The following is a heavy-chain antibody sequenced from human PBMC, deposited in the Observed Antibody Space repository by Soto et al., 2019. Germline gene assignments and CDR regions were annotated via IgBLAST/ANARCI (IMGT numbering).Heavy chain of an antibody. CDR2: IRSKAYGGTT. J-gene: IGHJ6*02. CDR3: TRDREGITIFGVVYYYYGMDV. CDR1: GFTFGDYA. V-gene: IGHV3-49*03. D-gene: IGHD3-3*01. Sequence: PGGSLRLSCTASGFTFGDYAMSWFRQAPGKGLEWVGFIRSKAYGGTTEYAASVKGRFTISRDDSKSIAYLQMNNLKTEGTAVYYCTRDREGITIFGVVYYYYGMDVWGQGTTVTVSS.